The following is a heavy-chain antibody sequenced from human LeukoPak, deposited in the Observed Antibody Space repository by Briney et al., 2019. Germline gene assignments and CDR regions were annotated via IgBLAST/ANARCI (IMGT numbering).Heavy chain of an antibody. J-gene: IGHJ4*02. D-gene: IGHD3-9*01. V-gene: IGHV3-23*01. CDR2: ISGSGGST. CDR1: GFTFSSYW. CDR3: AKDAPSYYDILTGQDY. Sequence: GGSLRLSCAASGFTFSSYWMHWVRQAPGKGLEWVSAISGSGGSTYYADSVKGRFTISRDNSKNTLYLQMNSLRAEDTAVYYCAKDAPSYYDILTGQDYWGQGTLVTVSS.